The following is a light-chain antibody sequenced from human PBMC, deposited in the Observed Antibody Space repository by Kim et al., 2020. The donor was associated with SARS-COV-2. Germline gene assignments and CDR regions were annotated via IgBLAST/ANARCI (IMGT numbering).Light chain of an antibody. V-gene: IGLV3-21*04. Sequence: SYELTQPPSVSVAPGKTARITCGGDNLANKGVHWYQQRPGQAPVVVISYDKDRPSGTPERISGSNSGKTATPIISRVEAGDEADYYCQVWDNGSDHWVFGGGTKLTVL. J-gene: IGLJ3*02. CDR3: QVWDNGSDHWV. CDR1: NLANKG. CDR2: YDK.